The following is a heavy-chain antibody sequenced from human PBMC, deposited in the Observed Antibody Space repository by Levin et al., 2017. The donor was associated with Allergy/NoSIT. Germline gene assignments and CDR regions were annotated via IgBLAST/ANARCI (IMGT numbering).Heavy chain of an antibody. J-gene: IGHJ4*02. CDR2: INPNSGGT. V-gene: IGHV1-2*02. CDR1: GYTFTGYY. CDR3: ARDPLYYDYVWGSYRPLTSFDY. D-gene: IGHD3-16*02. Sequence: ASVKVSCKASGYTFTGYYMHWVRQAPGQGLEWMGWINPNSGGTNYAQKFQGRVTMTRDTSISTAYMELSRLRSDDTAVYYCARDPLYYDYVWGSYRPLTSFDYWGQGTLVTVSS.